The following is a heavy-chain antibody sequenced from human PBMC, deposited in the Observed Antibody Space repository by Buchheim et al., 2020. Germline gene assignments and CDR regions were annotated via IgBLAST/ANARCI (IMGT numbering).Heavy chain of an antibody. CDR1: GGSITSNY. Sequence: QVHLQESGPGLVKPLETLSLTCTVSGGSITSNYWSWVRQPPGKTLEWIGYIHHSGDTSYNPSLNSRVTMSLATSKNQFSLNLRSLTAADTAVYYCARHLPGPYDYWGQGIL. CDR2: IHHSGDT. V-gene: IGHV4-59*12. J-gene: IGHJ4*02. CDR3: ARHLPGPYDY.